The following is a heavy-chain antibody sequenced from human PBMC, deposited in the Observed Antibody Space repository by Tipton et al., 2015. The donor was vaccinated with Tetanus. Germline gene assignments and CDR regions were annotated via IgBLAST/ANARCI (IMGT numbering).Heavy chain of an antibody. V-gene: IGHV3-33*01. Sequence: SLRLSCAASGFIFSSYGIHWARQAPGKGLEWVAVSWYDGTDKYYADSVKGRFTISRDNSKNTLYLQMNSLRAEDTAVYYCAREADCSGGSFFSGDFDNWGQGTQVTVSS. D-gene: IGHD2-15*01. CDR3: AREADCSGGSFFSGDFDN. J-gene: IGHJ4*02. CDR1: GFIFSSYG. CDR2: SWYDGTDK.